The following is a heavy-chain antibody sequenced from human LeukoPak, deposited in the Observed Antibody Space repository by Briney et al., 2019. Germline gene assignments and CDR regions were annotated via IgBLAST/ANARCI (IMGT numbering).Heavy chain of an antibody. Sequence: MPSETLSLTCTVSGGSISSGSYYWSWIRQPAGKGLEWIGRIYTSGSTNYNPPLKSRVTISVDTSKNQFSLKLSSVTAADTAVYYCARDRSSGYIRNWGQGTLVTVSS. J-gene: IGHJ4*02. CDR2: IYTSGST. CDR1: GGSISSGSYY. CDR3: ARDRSSGYIRN. D-gene: IGHD3-22*01. V-gene: IGHV4-61*02.